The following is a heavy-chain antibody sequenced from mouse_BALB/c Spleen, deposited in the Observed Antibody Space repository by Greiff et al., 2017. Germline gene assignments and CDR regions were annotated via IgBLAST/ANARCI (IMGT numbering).Heavy chain of an antibody. CDR1: GFNIKDTY. CDR2: IDPANGNT. J-gene: IGHJ3*01. CDR3: AGSDGAWFAY. V-gene: IGHV14-3*02. Sequence: VQLKQSGAELVKPGASVKLSCTASGFNIKDTYMHWVKQRPEQGLEWIGRIDPANGNTKYDPKFQGKATITADTSSNTAYLQLSSLTSEDTAVYYCAGSDGAWFAYWGQGTLVTVSA.